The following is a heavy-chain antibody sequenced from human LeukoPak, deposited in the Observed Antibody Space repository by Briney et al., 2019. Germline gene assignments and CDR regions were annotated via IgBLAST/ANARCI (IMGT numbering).Heavy chain of an antibody. CDR1: GGSISSYY. J-gene: IGHJ4*02. V-gene: IGHV4-4*09. Sequence: SETLSFTCTVSGGSISSYYWSWIRQPPGKGLEWIGYIYTSGSTNYNPSLKSRVTISVDTSKNQFSLKLSSVTAADTAVYYCARAAGGNFDYWGQGTLVTVSS. D-gene: IGHD3-16*01. CDR2: IYTSGST. CDR3: ARAAGGNFDY.